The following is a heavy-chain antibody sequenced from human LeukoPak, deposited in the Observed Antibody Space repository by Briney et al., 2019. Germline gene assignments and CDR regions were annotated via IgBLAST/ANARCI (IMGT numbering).Heavy chain of an antibody. CDR3: ARRYFDL. CDR1: TFTIRDYW. Sequence: GGSLRLSCAASTFTIRDYWMSWVRQTPGKGLEWVANIKQDGSEKYYVDSVKGRFTISRDNAKNSLYLQMNSLRAEDTAVYYCARRYFDLWGRGTLVTVSS. CDR2: IKQDGSEK. V-gene: IGHV3-7*01. J-gene: IGHJ2*01.